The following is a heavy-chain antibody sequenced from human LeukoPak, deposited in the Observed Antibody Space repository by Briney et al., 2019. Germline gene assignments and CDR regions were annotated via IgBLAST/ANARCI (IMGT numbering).Heavy chain of an antibody. V-gene: IGHV1-2*06. J-gene: IGHJ5*02. CDR1: GYTLTGYY. CDR3: ARERPDNWFDP. CDR2: INPNSGGT. Sequence: ASVKVSCKASGYTLTGYYMHWVRQAPGQGLEWMGRINPNSGGTNYAQKFQGRVTMTRDTSTSTVYMELSSLRSEDTAVYYCARERPDNWFDPWGQGTLVTVSS.